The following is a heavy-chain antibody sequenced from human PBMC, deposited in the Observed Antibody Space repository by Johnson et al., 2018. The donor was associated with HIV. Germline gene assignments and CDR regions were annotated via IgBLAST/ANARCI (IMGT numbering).Heavy chain of an antibody. V-gene: IGHV3-30*04. CDR1: GFTFSSYA. D-gene: IGHD3-3*01. CDR3: AAYYDFWSGSYTSGFDI. Sequence: VQLVESGGGVVQPGRSLRLSCAASGFTFSSYAMHWVRQDPGKGLEWVAVISYDGSNQYYANSVKGRFTMSRDNSKNTVFLQMNSLRPEDTAMYYCAAYYDFWSGSYTSGFDIWGQGTMVTVSS. J-gene: IGHJ3*02. CDR2: ISYDGSNQ.